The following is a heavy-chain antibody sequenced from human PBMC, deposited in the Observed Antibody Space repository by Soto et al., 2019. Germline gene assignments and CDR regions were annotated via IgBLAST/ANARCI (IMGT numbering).Heavy chain of an antibody. CDR2: INHTGST. CDR1: GGSFSNYY. D-gene: IGHD3-22*01. J-gene: IGHJ6*03. CDR3: ARVRPPSYYGLKNYSYSYMDV. Sequence: SETLSLTCAVYGGSFSNYYWTWIRQPPVKGLEWIGEINHTGSTNYNPSLKSRLTISVDTSKNQFSLNLSSVTAADTAVYYCARVRPPSYYGLKNYSYSYMDVLGKGNTVTVSS. V-gene: IGHV4-34*01.